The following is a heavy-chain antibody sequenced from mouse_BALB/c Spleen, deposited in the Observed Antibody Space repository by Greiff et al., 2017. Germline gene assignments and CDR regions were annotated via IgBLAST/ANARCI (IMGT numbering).Heavy chain of an antibody. J-gene: IGHJ2*01. CDR3: ARGGGNYRFDY. Sequence: VQGVESGGGFVKPGGSLKLSCAASGFTFSDYYMYWVRQTPEKRLEWVATISDGGSYTYYPDSVKGRFTISRDNAKNNLYLQMSSLKSEDTAMYYCARGGGNYRFDYWGQGTTLTVSS. CDR1: GFTFSDYY. CDR2: ISDGGSYT. D-gene: IGHD2-1*01. V-gene: IGHV5-4*02.